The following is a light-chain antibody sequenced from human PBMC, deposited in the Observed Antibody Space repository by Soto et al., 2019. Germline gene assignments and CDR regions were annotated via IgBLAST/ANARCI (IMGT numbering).Light chain of an antibody. J-gene: IGKJ1*01. Sequence: DIQMTQSPSSLSASVGDKVTITCRASHTIDNYLNWYQQRPGRAPKLLIYAASSLQGGVSPRFSGSGSGTDFTLTISSLQPVDFATYYCHQSYSSPQTFGQGTKVDIK. CDR3: HQSYSSPQT. CDR1: HTIDNY. V-gene: IGKV1-39*01. CDR2: AAS.